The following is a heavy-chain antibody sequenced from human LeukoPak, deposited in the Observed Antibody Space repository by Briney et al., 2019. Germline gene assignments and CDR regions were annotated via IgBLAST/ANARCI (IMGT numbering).Heavy chain of an antibody. CDR1: GFTFSSYG. V-gene: IGHV3-7*01. CDR3: ARESPEYDFWSGYYINYYYMDV. CDR2: IKQDGSEK. J-gene: IGHJ6*03. D-gene: IGHD3-3*01. Sequence: GGSLRLSCAASGFTFSSYGMSWVRQAPGKGLEWVANIKQDGSEKYYVDSVKGRFTISRDNAKNSLYLQMNSLRAEDTAVYYCARESPEYDFWSGYYINYYYMDVWGKGTTVTVSS.